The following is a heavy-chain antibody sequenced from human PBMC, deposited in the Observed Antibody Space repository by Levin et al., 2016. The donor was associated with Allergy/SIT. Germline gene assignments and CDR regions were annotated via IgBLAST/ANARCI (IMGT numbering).Heavy chain of an antibody. Sequence: SETLSLTCAVYGGSFSGYYWSWIRQPPGKGLEWIGEINHSGSTNYNPSLKSRVTISVDTSKNQFSLKLSSVTAADTAVYYCARHRQITIFGVVILPFAFDIWGQGTMVTVSS. CDR1: GGSFSGYY. CDR2: INHSGST. V-gene: IGHV4-34*01. D-gene: IGHD3-3*01. CDR3: ARHRQITIFGVVILPFAFDI. J-gene: IGHJ3*02.